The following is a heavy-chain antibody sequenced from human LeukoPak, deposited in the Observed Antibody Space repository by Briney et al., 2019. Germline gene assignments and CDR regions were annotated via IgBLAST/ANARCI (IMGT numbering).Heavy chain of an antibody. J-gene: IGHJ4*02. V-gene: IGHV3-23*01. D-gene: IGHD4-17*01. Sequence: GGSLRLSCAVSGFTISSYAVSWVRQAPGKGLEWVSAVSGSGGATYYADSVKGRFTVSRDNSKNTLYLQMYSLTAEDTAVYYCAKLRRAQEDYWGQGTLVTVSS. CDR1: GFTISSYA. CDR3: AKLRRAQEDY. CDR2: VSGSGGAT.